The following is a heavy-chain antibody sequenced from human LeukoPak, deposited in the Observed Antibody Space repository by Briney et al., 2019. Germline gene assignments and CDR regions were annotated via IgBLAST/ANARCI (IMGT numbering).Heavy chain of an antibody. Sequence: ASVKVSCKASGGTFSSYAISWVRQAPGQGLEWMEWINPNSGGTNYAQKFQGRVTMTRDTSISTAYMELSRLRSDDTAVYYCARDLLGYYDSPWGQGTLVTVSS. CDR1: GGTFSSYA. CDR3: ARDLLGYYDSP. J-gene: IGHJ4*02. CDR2: INPNSGGT. D-gene: IGHD3-10*01. V-gene: IGHV1-2*02.